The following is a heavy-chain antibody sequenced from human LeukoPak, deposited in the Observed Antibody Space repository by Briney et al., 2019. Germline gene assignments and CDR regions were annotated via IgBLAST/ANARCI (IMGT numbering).Heavy chain of an antibody. CDR3: AREGGSIVYYDFWSGYYMWFDY. Sequence: ASVKVSCKASGYTFTGYYMHWVRQAPRQGLEWMGWVNPNNGGTNYALKFQGRVTLTRDTSISTAYMELSRLRSDDMAVYYCAREGGSIVYYDFWSGYYMWFDYWGQGTLVTVSS. J-gene: IGHJ4*02. CDR1: GYTFTGYY. CDR2: VNPNNGGT. V-gene: IGHV1-2*02. D-gene: IGHD3-3*01.